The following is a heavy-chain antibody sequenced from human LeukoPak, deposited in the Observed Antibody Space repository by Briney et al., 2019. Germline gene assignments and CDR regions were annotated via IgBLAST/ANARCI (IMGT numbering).Heavy chain of an antibody. J-gene: IGHJ4*02. D-gene: IGHD3-10*01. CDR1: GYTFTSYG. CDR2: ISAYNGNT. Sequence: ASVKVSCKASGYTFTSYGISWVRQAPGQGLEWMGWISAYNGNTNYAQKLQGRVTMTTGTSTSTAYMELRSLRSDDTAVYYCARDIITMVRGAGGYWGQGTLVTVSS. V-gene: IGHV1-18*04. CDR3: ARDIITMVRGAGGY.